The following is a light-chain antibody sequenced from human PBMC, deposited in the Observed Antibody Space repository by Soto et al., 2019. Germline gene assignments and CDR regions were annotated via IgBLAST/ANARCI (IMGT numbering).Light chain of an antibody. Sequence: EIVLTQSPATLSLSPGERATLSCRASQSVSSYLAWYQQKPGQAPRLLIYDASNRATGIPARFSGSGSGTDFTLPISSLEPEYFAVYYCQQRSNWPPLTFGGGTKVEIK. CDR2: DAS. V-gene: IGKV3-11*01. J-gene: IGKJ4*01. CDR3: QQRSNWPPLT. CDR1: QSVSSY.